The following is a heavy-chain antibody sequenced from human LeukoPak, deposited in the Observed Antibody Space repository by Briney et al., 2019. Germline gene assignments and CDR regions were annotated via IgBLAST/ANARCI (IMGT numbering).Heavy chain of an antibody. V-gene: IGHV3-66*02. CDR3: ARHRVDKYYDILTGYYPY. CDR2: IYSGGST. CDR1: GFTVSSNY. J-gene: IGHJ4*02. D-gene: IGHD3-9*01. Sequence: QAGGSLRLSCAASGFTVSSNYMSWVRQAPGRGLEWVSVIYSGGSTYYADSVKGRFTISRDNSKNTLYLQMNGLRAEDTAVYYCARHRVDKYYDILTGYYPYWGQGTLVTVSS.